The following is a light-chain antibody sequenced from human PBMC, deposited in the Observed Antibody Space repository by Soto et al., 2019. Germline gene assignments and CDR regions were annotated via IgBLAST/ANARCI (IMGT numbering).Light chain of an antibody. Sequence: DIQLTQSPSSVSASVGDRVTITCRASQNIRSWLAWFQQKPGKAPKLLVYAASNLQNGVPSRFSGSGSGTEYTLTISSLQPEDFATYYCEQVNSFPITYGQGTRLEI. CDR3: EQVNSFPIT. CDR2: AAS. J-gene: IGKJ5*01. V-gene: IGKV1-12*01. CDR1: QNIRSW.